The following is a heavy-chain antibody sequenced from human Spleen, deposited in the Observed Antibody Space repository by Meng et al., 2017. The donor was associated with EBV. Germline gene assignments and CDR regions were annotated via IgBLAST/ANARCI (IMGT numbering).Heavy chain of an antibody. Sequence: QVQLVQSGAEVKKPGASVKVSCKASGYTFTSNNINWVRQATGQGLEWMGWMDPNSGNTGFAQKFQGRVMITADESTSTAYMELSSLRSEDTAVYYCARGGSSWYRWFDPWGQGTLVTVSS. D-gene: IGHD6-13*01. V-gene: IGHV1-8*01. CDR3: ARGGSSWYRWFDP. CDR1: GYTFTSNN. CDR2: MDPNSGNT. J-gene: IGHJ5*02.